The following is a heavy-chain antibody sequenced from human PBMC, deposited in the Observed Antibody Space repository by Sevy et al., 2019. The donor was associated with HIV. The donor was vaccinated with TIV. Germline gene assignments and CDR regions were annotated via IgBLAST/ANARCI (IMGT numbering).Heavy chain of an antibody. V-gene: IGHV1-8*01. CDR1: GYTFTSYD. J-gene: IGHJ4*02. Sequence: ASVNVSCKASGYTFTSYDINWVRQATGQGLEWMGRMNPNSRNTGYAQKFQGRVTMTRNTSISTAYMELRSLRSEDTAMYYCARAGGGWYDHYFDPWGQGTRVTVSS. D-gene: IGHD6-19*01. CDR3: ARAGGGWYDHYFDP. CDR2: MNPNSRNT.